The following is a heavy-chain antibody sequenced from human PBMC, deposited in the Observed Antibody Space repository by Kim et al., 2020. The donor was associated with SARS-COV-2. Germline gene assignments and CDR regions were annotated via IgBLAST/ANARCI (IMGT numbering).Heavy chain of an antibody. Sequence: SETLSLTCTVSGGSISSYYWSWIRQPPGKGLEWIGYIYYSGSTNYNPSLKSRVTISVDTSKNQFSLKLSSVTAADTAVYYCARDNKVYGDPRYNWFDPWGQGTLVTVSS. CDR1: GGSISSYY. D-gene: IGHD4-17*01. CDR3: ARDNKVYGDPRYNWFDP. CDR2: IYYSGST. V-gene: IGHV4-59*13. J-gene: IGHJ5*02.